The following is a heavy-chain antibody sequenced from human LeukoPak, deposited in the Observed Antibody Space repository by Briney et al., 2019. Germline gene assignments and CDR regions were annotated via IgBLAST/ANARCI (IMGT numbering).Heavy chain of an antibody. CDR1: GFTFSSYA. CDR3: AIPGPSYRRFDH. CDR2: ISTSGSST. V-gene: IGHV3-23*01. J-gene: IGHJ4*02. D-gene: IGHD3-16*02. Sequence: GGSLILSCAASGFTFSSYALSWVRQAPVQGLEWVSAISTSGSSTYYADSVKGRFTISRDNSKNTLYLQMNSLRVEDTAVYYCAIPGPSYRRFDHWGQGTLVTVSS.